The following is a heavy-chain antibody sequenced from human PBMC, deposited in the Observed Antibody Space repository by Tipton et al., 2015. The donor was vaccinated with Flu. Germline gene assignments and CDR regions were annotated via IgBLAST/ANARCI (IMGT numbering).Heavy chain of an antibody. J-gene: IGHJ6*02. V-gene: IGHV3-48*03. Sequence: LTCAASGFTFSSYEMNWVRQAPGKGLEWVSYISSSGSTIYYADSVKGRFTISRDNAKNSLYLQMNSLRAEDTAVYYCARDREPCSGGSCSPHYGMDVWGQGTTVTVSS. CDR2: ISSSGSTI. CDR3: ARDREPCSGGSCSPHYGMDV. CDR1: GFTFSSYE. D-gene: IGHD2-15*01.